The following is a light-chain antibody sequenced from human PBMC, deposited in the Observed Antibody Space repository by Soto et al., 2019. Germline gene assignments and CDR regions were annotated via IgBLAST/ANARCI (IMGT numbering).Light chain of an antibody. CDR2: DAS. V-gene: IGKV1-33*01. CDR3: QQYDNLPR. Sequence: DIQMTQSPSSLSASVGEIVTITFRASQDISNYLNWYQQKPGKAPKLLIYDASNLETGVPSRFSGSGSGTDFTFTISSLQPEDIATYYCQQYDNLPRFGGGTKVDIK. CDR1: QDISNY. J-gene: IGKJ4*01.